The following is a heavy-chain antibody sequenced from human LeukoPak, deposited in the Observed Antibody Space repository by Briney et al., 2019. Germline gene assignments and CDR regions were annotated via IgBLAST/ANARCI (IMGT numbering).Heavy chain of an antibody. CDR1: GFSFSSFS. Sequence: GGSLRLSCAASGFSFSSFSMNWVRQAPGKGLEWVSYISSSGSTIYYADSVKGRFTISRDNAKNSLYLQMNSLRAEDTAVYYCAELGITMIGGVWGKGTTVTISS. J-gene: IGHJ6*04. D-gene: IGHD3-10*02. CDR3: AELGITMIGGV. CDR2: ISSSGSTI. V-gene: IGHV3-48*04.